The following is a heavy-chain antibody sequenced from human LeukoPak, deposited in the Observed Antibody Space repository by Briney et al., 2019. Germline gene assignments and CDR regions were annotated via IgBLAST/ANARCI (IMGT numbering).Heavy chain of an antibody. CDR2: IKQGGSEK. D-gene: IGHD3-3*01. J-gene: IGHJ3*02. CDR1: GFTFSSYW. V-gene: IGHV3-7*01. CDR3: ARGGQYYDFWSGYLGAAFDI. Sequence: GGSLRLSCAASGFTFSSYWMSWVRQAPGKGLEWVANIKQGGSEKYYVDSVKGRFTISRDNAKNSPYLQMNSLRAEDTAVYYCARGGQYYDFWSGYLGAAFDIWGQGTMVTVSS.